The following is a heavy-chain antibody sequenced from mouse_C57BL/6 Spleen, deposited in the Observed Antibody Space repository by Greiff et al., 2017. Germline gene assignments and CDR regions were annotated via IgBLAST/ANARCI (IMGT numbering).Heavy chain of an antibody. CDR1: GFTFSDYG. D-gene: IGHD1-3*01. J-gene: IGHJ4*01. V-gene: IGHV5-17*01. CDR2: ISSGSSTI. CDR3: ARGSPSYAMGY. Sequence: EVKLMESGGGLVKPGGSLKLSCAASGFTFSDYGMHWVRQAPEKGLEWVAYISSGSSTIYYADTVKGRFTITRDNAKNTLFLQMTSLGSEETAIYYCARGSPSYAMGYWGQGTSVTVSS.